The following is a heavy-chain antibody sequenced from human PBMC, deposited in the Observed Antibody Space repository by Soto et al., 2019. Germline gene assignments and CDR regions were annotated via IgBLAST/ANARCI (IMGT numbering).Heavy chain of an antibody. CDR2: ISYDGSNK. Sequence: QVQLVESGGGVVQPGRSLRLSCAASGFTFSSYAMHWVRQSPGKGLEWVAVISYDGSNKYYADSVKGRFTISIDNSKNTRYLQMNSLRAEDTAVYYCARDLSEGATFGYWGQGTLVTVSS. CDR3: ARDLSEGATFGY. J-gene: IGHJ4*02. CDR1: GFTFSSYA. V-gene: IGHV3-30-3*01. D-gene: IGHD1-26*01.